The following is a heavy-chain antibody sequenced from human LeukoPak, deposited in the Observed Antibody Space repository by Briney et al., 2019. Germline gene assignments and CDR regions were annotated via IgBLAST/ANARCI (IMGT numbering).Heavy chain of an antibody. J-gene: IGHJ4*02. CDR1: GGSISNYY. CDR3: ARFGYYGSGSHRRVLDY. Sequence: SETLSLTCTVSGGSISNYYWSWIRQPPGKGLEWIGYIYYSGITNYNPSLKSRVTISVDTSKNQFSLKLSSVTTADTAVYYCARFGYYGSGSHRRVLDYWGQGTLVTVSS. V-gene: IGHV4-59*01. CDR2: IYYSGIT. D-gene: IGHD3-10*01.